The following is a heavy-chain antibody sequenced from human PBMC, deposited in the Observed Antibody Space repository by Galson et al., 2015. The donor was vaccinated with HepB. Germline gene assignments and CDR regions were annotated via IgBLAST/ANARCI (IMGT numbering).Heavy chain of an antibody. CDR2: VKQDGSEK. D-gene: IGHD3-3*01. J-gene: IGHJ6*03. CDR3: ARDHPYDFWSGRLDA. CDR1: GFMFSSYW. Sequence: SLRLSCAASGFMFSSYWMTWVRQAPGKGLEWVANVKQDGSEKYYVDSVKGRFSIYRDNDKNSLFLQMNSLRAEDTAVYYCARDHPYDFWSGRLDAGGKGTTVAVSS. V-gene: IGHV3-7*03.